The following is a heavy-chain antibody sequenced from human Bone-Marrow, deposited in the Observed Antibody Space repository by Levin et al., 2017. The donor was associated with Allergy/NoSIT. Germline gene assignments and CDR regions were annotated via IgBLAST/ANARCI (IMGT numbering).Heavy chain of an antibody. J-gene: IGHJ4*02. CDR3: AKDLSHIVVVTLPDY. V-gene: IGHV3-30*18. Sequence: SGGSLRLSCAASGFTFSSYGMHWVRQAPGKGLEWVAVISYDGSNKYYADSVKGRFTISRDNSKNTLYLQMNSLRAEDTAVYYCAKDLSHIVVVTLPDYWGQGTLVTVSS. CDR2: ISYDGSNK. D-gene: IGHD2-21*02. CDR1: GFTFSSYG.